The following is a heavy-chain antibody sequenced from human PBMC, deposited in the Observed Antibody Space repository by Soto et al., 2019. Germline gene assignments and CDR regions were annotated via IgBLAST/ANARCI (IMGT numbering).Heavy chain of an antibody. CDR3: AKDSRFTAAIPLDPFDI. Sequence: GGSLRLSCAASGFTFSSYAMSWVRQAPGKGLEWVSAISGSGGSTYYADSVKGRFTISRDNSKNTLYLQMNSLRAEDTAVYYCAKDSRFTAAIPLDPFDIWGQGTMVTVSS. CDR1: GFTFSSYA. D-gene: IGHD2-2*02. CDR2: ISGSGGST. V-gene: IGHV3-23*01. J-gene: IGHJ3*02.